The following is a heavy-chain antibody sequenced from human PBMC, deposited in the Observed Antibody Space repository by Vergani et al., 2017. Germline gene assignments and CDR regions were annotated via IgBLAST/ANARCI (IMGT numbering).Heavy chain of an antibody. CDR3: GGSSTSPLVPFAY. CDR2: IYYSGST. Sequence: QVQLQESGPGLVKPSETLSLTCTVSGGSISSYYWSWIRQPPGKGLEWIGYIYYSGSTNYNPSLKSRVTISVDTSKNQFSLKLSSVTAADTAVYYCGGSSTSPLVPFAYWGQGTLVTVSS. CDR1: GGSISSYY. D-gene: IGHD2-2*01. J-gene: IGHJ4*02. V-gene: IGHV4-59*01.